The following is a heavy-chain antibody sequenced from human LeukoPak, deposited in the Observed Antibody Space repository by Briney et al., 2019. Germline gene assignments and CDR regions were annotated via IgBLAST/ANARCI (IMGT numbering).Heavy chain of an antibody. CDR3: ASYCSSTSCYKEGDAFDI. CDR1: GYTFTSYY. J-gene: IGHJ3*02. D-gene: IGHD2-2*02. V-gene: IGHV1-46*01. Sequence: GASVKVSCKASGYTFTSYYMHWVRQAPGQGLEWMGIINPSGGSTSYAQKFQGRVTMTRDTSTSTVYMELSSLRSEDTAVYYCASYCSSTSCYKEGDAFDIWGQGTMVTVSS. CDR2: INPSGGST.